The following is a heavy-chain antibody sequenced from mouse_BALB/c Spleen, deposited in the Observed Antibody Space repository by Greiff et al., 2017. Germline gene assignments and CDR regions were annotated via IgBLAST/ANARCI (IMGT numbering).Heavy chain of an antibody. Sequence: EVQRVESGPGLVKPSQSLSLTCTVTGYSITSDYAWNWIRQFPGNKLEWMGYISYSGSTSYNPSLKSRISITRDTSKNQFFLQLNSVTTEDTATYYCARRGSSGSPFAYWGQGTLVTVSA. CDR2: ISYSGST. V-gene: IGHV3-2*02. CDR1: GYSITSDYA. D-gene: IGHD3-1*01. CDR3: ARRGSSGSPFAY. J-gene: IGHJ3*01.